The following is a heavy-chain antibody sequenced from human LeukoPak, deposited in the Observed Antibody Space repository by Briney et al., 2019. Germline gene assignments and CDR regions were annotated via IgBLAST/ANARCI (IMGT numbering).Heavy chain of an antibody. V-gene: IGHV3-21*04. CDR1: GFTFSSYA. J-gene: IGHJ3*02. D-gene: IGHD5-24*01. Sequence: GGSLRLSCAASGFTFSSYAMNWVRQAPGKGLEWVSSISSSSSYIYYADSVKGRFTISRDNSKNTLYLQMNSLRAEDTAVYYCARGTSRDGYNSDAFDIWGQGTMVTVSS. CDR3: ARGTSRDGYNSDAFDI. CDR2: ISSSSSYI.